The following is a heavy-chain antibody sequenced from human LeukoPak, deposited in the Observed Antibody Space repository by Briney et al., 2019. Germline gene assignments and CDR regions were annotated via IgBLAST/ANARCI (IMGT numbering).Heavy chain of an antibody. D-gene: IGHD3-9*01. Sequence: GGSLRLSWAASGFAFSSYSMNWVRQAPGKGLEWVSSIRSSSSYIYYADSVKGRFTISRDNAKNSLYLQMNSLRAEDTAVYYCAREIFVDVWGQGTTVTVSS. V-gene: IGHV3-21*01. J-gene: IGHJ6*02. CDR2: IRSSSSYI. CDR1: GFAFSSYS. CDR3: AREIFVDV.